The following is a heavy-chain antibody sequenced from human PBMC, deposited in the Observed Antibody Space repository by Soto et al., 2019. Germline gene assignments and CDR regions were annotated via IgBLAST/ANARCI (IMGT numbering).Heavy chain of an antibody. CDR3: AEGYSSGWSNWFDP. CDR1: GGSLSGYY. V-gene: IGHV4-34*01. J-gene: IGHJ5*02. D-gene: IGHD6-19*01. Sequence: SETLSLTCAVYGGSLSGYYWSWIRQPPGKGLEWIGEINHSGSTNYNPSLKSRVTISVDTSKNQFSLKLSSVTAADTAVYYCAEGYSSGWSNWFDPWGQGTLVTVSS. CDR2: INHSGST.